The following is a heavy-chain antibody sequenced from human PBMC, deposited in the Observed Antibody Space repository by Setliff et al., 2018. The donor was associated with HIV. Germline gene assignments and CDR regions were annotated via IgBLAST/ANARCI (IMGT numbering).Heavy chain of an antibody. CDR1: GVSISSSTYY. V-gene: IGHV4-39*01. CDR2: IHYRGSN. J-gene: IGHJ4*02. CDR3: ARRGIIAGTTDF. Sequence: SETLSLTCTVSGVSISSSTYYWGWIRQPPGKGLEWIGSIHYRGSNYYNASLKSRLTILVDTSKNQFSLKLTSVTAADTAVYYCARRGIIAGTTDFWGQGTPVTVSS. D-gene: IGHD1-7*01.